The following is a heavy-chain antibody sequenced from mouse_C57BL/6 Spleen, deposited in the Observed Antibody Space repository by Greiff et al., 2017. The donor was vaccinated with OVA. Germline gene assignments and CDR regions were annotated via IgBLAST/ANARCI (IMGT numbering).Heavy chain of an antibody. CDR1: GFTFSDYG. Sequence: EVKVVESGGGLVKPGGSLKLSCAASGFTFSDYGMHWVRQAPEKGLEWVAYISSGSSTIYYADTVKGRFTISRDNAKNTLFLQMTSLRSEDTAMYYCARSYYGNYDFDYWGQGTTLTVSS. CDR3: ARSYYGNYDFDY. V-gene: IGHV5-17*01. D-gene: IGHD2-10*01. CDR2: ISSGSSTI. J-gene: IGHJ2*01.